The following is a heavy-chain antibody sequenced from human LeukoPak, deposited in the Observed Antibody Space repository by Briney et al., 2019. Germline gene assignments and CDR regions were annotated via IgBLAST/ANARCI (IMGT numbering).Heavy chain of an antibody. Sequence: ASVKVSSKASGYTFTSYGISWVRQAPGQGLEWMGWINTYNGNTKYTQRLQGRVTVTTDTSTSTAYMELRSLRPDDTAVYYCAIDYGHFPVGDYWGQGTLVTVSS. D-gene: IGHD4-17*01. CDR1: GYTFTSYG. V-gene: IGHV1-18*04. J-gene: IGHJ4*02. CDR2: INTYNGNT. CDR3: AIDYGHFPVGDY.